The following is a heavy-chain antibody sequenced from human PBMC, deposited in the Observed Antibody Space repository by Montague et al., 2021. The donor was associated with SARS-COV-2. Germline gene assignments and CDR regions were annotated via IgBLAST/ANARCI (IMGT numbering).Heavy chain of an antibody. CDR3: ANLVLVTAGDDFEI. V-gene: IGHV3-30*18. J-gene: IGHJ3*02. Sequence: SLRLSCAASGFIFSRYGMHWVRQAPGKGLEWVAFISYDGTNKKYADSVKGRFTISRDNPKNTLYLQLNSLRAEDTAVYSCANLVLVTAGDDFEIWGQGTIVTVSS. D-gene: IGHD2-21*02. CDR1: GFIFSRYG. CDR2: ISYDGTNK.